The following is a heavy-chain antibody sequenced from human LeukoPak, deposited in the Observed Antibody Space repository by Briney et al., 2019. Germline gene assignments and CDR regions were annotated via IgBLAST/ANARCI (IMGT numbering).Heavy chain of an antibody. V-gene: IGHV1-8*01. CDR2: MNPNSGNT. D-gene: IGHD2-2*01. CDR1: GYTFTSYD. Sequence: ASVKVSCKASGYTFTSYDINWVRQATGQGLEGMGWMNPNSGNTGYAQKFQGRVTMTRNASISTAYMELSSLRSEDTAVYYCARGSIFNWFDPWGQGTLVTVSS. CDR3: ARGSIFNWFDP. J-gene: IGHJ5*02.